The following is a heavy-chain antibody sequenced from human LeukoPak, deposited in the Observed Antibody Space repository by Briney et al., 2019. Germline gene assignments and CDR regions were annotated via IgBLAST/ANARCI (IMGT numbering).Heavy chain of an antibody. J-gene: IGHJ4*02. CDR2: INHSGST. V-gene: IGHV4-34*01. D-gene: IGHD1-26*01. CDR1: GGSFSGYY. Sequence: SETLSLTCAVYGGSFSGYYWSWIRQPPGKGLEWIGEINHSGSTNYNPSLKSRVTISVDTSKNQFPLKLSSVTAADTAVYYCARRGGSYSLSYWGQGTLVTVSA. CDR3: ARRGGSYSLSY.